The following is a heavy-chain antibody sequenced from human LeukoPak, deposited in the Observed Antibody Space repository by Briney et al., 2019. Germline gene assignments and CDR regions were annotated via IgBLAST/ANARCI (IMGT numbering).Heavy chain of an antibody. CDR2: INPNSGGT. V-gene: IGHV1-2*02. CDR1: GYTFTGYY. Sequence: ASVKVSCKASGYTFTGYYMHWVRQAPGQGLEWTGWINPNSGGTNYAQKFQGRVTMTRDTSISTAYMELSRLRSDDTAVYYCARASMVRGVIRGGFDYWGQGTLVTVSS. D-gene: IGHD3-10*01. CDR3: ARASMVRGVIRGGFDY. J-gene: IGHJ4*02.